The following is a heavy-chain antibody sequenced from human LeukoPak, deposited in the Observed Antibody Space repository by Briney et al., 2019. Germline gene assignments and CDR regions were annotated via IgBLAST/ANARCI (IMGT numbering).Heavy chain of an antibody. CDR1: GFTFSSYA. CDR3: AKDPPKYGDSPPHEEPNDY. D-gene: IGHD4-17*01. CDR2: ISGSGGST. J-gene: IGHJ4*02. V-gene: IGHV3-23*01. Sequence: PGGSLRLSCAASGFTFSSYAMSWIRQAPGKGLEWVSAISGSGGSTYYADSVKGRFTISRDNSKNTLYLQMNSLRAEDTAVYYCAKDPPKYGDSPPHEEPNDYWGQGTLVTVSS.